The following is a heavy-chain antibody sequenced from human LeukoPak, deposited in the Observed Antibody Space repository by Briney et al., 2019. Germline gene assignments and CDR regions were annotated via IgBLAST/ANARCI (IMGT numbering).Heavy chain of an antibody. J-gene: IGHJ4*02. CDR3: ARGYDTSTGTLDY. V-gene: IGHV1-46*01. D-gene: IGHD3-9*01. Sequence: GASVKVSCKASGYTLTSNYMHWVRQAPGQGLEWMGMINPSDDSATYAQKFQGRVTMTRDTSTSTVYMELSSLKFEDTAVYYCARGYDTSTGTLDYWGQGTLVTVTS. CDR1: GYTLTSNY. CDR2: INPSDDSA.